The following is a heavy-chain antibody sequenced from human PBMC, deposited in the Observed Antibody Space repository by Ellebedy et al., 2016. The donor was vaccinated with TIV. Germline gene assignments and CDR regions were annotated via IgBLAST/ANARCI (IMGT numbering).Heavy chain of an antibody. CDR2: IKGRTDAGTT. V-gene: IGHV3-15*01. J-gene: IGHJ4*02. Sequence: GESLKISXAASGLTFSGYAMSWVRQAPGKGLEWVGRIKGRTDAGTTDYAAPVKGRFTISRDDSKNTLYLQMNSLKTEDTAVYYCTTTGGATFDYWGQGTLVTVSS. CDR1: GLTFSGYA. D-gene: IGHD1-26*01. CDR3: TTTGGATFDY.